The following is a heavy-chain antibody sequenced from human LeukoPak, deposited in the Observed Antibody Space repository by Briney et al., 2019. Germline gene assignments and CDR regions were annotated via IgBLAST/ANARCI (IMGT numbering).Heavy chain of an antibody. D-gene: IGHD2-15*01. J-gene: IGHJ5*02. CDR3: ARTPIVVVVAALDP. CDR2: INPNSGVR. Sequence: ASVKVSCRASGYTFTGYYIHWVRQAPGQGLEWMGRINPNSGVRNYAQKFQDRVTMTRDTSISTAYMELSRLRSDDTAVYYCARTPIVVVVAALDPWGQGTLVTVSS. CDR1: GYTFTGYY. V-gene: IGHV1-2*06.